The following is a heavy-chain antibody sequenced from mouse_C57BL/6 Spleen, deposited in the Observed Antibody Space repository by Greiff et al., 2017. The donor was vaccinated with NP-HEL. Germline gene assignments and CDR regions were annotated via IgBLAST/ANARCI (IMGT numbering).Heavy chain of an antibody. J-gene: IGHJ3*01. D-gene: IGHD1-1*01. CDR3: ARGSTLFAY. Sequence: EVQGVESGGGLVKPGGSLKLSCAASGFTFSSYAMSWVRQTPEKRLEWVATISDGGSYTYYPDNVKGRFTISRDNAKNNLYLQMSHLKSEDTAMYYCARGSTLFAYWGQGTLVTVSA. CDR1: GFTFSSYA. CDR2: ISDGGSYT. V-gene: IGHV5-4*01.